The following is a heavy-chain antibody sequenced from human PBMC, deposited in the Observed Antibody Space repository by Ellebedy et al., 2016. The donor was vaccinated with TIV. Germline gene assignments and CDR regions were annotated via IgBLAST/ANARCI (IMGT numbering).Heavy chain of an antibody. CDR2: ISSSSSYI. V-gene: IGHV3-21*01. Sequence: GGSLRLXXAASGFTFSSYSMNWVRQAPGKGLEWVSSISSSSSYIYYADSVKGRFTISRDNAKNSLYLQMNSLRAEDTAVYYCARERIVGANIEDYYYYYMDVWGKGTTVTVSS. J-gene: IGHJ6*03. D-gene: IGHD1-26*01. CDR3: ARERIVGANIEDYYYYYMDV. CDR1: GFTFSSYS.